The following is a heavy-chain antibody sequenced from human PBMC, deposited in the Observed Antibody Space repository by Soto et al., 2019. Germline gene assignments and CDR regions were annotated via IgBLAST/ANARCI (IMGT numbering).Heavy chain of an antibody. CDR3: AASSSWRYEWFDP. V-gene: IGHV1-2*02. J-gene: IGHJ5*02. D-gene: IGHD3-22*01. CDR1: GYTFTGQY. Sequence: ASVKVSCKASGYTFTGQYMHWVRQAPGQGLEWMGWINPNTGGTNYAQNFQGRVALTRDTSISTAYMELSSLRSDDTAVFYCAASSSWRYEWFDPWGQGTLVTVSS. CDR2: INPNTGGT.